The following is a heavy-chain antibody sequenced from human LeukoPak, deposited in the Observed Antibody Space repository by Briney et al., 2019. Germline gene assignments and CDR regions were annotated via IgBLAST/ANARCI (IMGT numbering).Heavy chain of an antibody. V-gene: IGHV4-39*01. D-gene: IGHD2-21*02. CDR3: ARHALATVTDPSFDY. CDR1: GGSISTPGYY. J-gene: IGHJ4*02. CDR2: LYHSGST. Sequence: SETLSLTCTVSGGSISTPGYYWGWIRQPPGKGLEWIGSLYHSGSTYYKPSLKSRATISVDKSKNQCSLKLRSVTAADTAVYYCARHALATVTDPSFDYRGQGTLVTVSS.